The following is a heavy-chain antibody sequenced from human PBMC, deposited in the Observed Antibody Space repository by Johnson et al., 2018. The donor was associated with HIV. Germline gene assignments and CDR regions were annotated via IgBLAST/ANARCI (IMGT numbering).Heavy chain of an antibody. CDR2: ISWNSGSI. CDR3: AKVRGWSDDTFDI. Sequence: VQLVESGGGLVKPGRSLRLSCAASGFTFDDYAMHWVRQAPGKGLEWVSGISWNSGSIGYADSVKGRFTISRDNSKNTLYLQMNSLRAEDTAVYYCAKVRGWSDDTFDIWGQGTIVTVSS. V-gene: IGHV3-9*01. J-gene: IGHJ3*02. D-gene: IGHD5-12*01. CDR1: GFTFDDYA.